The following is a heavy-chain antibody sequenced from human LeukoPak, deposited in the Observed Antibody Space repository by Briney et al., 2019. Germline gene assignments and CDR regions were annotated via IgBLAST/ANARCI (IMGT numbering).Heavy chain of an antibody. Sequence: GGSLRLSCAASGFTFSSYAMSWVRQAPGKGLEWVSAISGSGGSTYYADSVKGRFTISRDNSKSTLYLQMNSLRAEDTAVYYCAKGRIAIYSSGWTDYFGYWGQGTLVTVSS. CDR3: AKGRIAIYSSGWTDYFGY. V-gene: IGHV3-23*01. CDR2: ISGSGGST. D-gene: IGHD6-19*01. J-gene: IGHJ4*02. CDR1: GFTFSSYA.